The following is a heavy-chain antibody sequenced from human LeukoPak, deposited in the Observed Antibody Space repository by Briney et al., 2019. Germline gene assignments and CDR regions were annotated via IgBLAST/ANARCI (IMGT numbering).Heavy chain of an antibody. Sequence: QAGGSLRLSCAASGFTLSNYPMNWVRQAPGKGLEWVSGISAIGSHTYYSDSVKGRFTISRDNSKNTLYLQMNSLRAEDTAEYYCAKALGVLAATWGYHFDYWGQGILVTVSS. D-gene: IGHD2-15*01. J-gene: IGHJ4*02. CDR1: GFTLSNYP. V-gene: IGHV3-23*01. CDR2: ISAIGSHT. CDR3: AKALGVLAATWGYHFDY.